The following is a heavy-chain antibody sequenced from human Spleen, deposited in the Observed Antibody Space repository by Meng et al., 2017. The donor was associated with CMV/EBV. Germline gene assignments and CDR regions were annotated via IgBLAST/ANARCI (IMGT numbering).Heavy chain of an antibody. Sequence: GESLKISCAASGFTFSDYYMSWIRQAPGKGLEWVSYIGSSVNTISYADSVKGRFTISRDNTKNLLYLQMNSLRAEDTAVYYCARGGGLHFDPWGQGTLVTVSS. D-gene: IGHD2-15*01. CDR3: ARGGGLHFDP. CDR2: IGSSVNTI. J-gene: IGHJ5*02. V-gene: IGHV3-11*04. CDR1: GFTFSDYY.